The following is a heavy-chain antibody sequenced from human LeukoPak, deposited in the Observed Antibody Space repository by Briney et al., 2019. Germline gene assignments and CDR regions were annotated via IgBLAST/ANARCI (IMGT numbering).Heavy chain of an antibody. CDR1: GYSLSSGFF. V-gene: IGHV4-38-2*02. J-gene: IGHJ3*02. CDR2: FSHRGGS. CDR3: ARAANYYDSSGYPHDAFDI. D-gene: IGHD3-22*01. Sequence: RPSETLSLTCTVSGYSLSSGFFCDWIRQSPGKGLEWIGSFSHRGGSYHNPSLKSRVTISVDTSKNQFSLKLLSVTAADTAVYYCARAANYYDSSGYPHDAFDIWGQGTMVTVSS.